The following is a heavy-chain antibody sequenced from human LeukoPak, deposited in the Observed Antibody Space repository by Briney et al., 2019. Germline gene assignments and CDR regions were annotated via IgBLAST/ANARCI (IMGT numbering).Heavy chain of an antibody. CDR3: ATYYYGGYYFDY. J-gene: IGHJ4*02. V-gene: IGHV4-59*01. CDR1: GGSISSYY. D-gene: IGHD3-10*01. Sequence: PSETLSLTCTVSGGSISSYYWSWIRQPPGKGLEWIGYIYYSGSTNYNPSLKSRVTISVDTSKNQFSLKLSSVTAADTAVYYCATYYYGGYYFDYWGQGTLVTVSS. CDR2: IYYSGST.